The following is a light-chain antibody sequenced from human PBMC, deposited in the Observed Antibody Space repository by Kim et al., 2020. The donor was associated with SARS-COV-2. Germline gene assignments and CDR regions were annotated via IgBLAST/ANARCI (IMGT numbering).Light chain of an antibody. Sequence: DIQMTQSPSSLSASVGDRVTVTCQASQDISNYLNWYQQKPGKAPRLLIYDASKLETGVPPRFSGSGSGTDFTFTISSLQPEDIATYWCQQYETLPLTFGGGTKVELK. CDR3: QQYETLPLT. J-gene: IGKJ4*01. CDR1: QDISNY. V-gene: IGKV1-33*01. CDR2: DAS.